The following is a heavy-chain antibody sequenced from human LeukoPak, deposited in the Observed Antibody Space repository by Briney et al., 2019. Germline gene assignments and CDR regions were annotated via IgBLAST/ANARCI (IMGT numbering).Heavy chain of an antibody. J-gene: IGHJ4*02. V-gene: IGHV4-34*01. CDR3: ARGRYYFDSSGYDY. CDR1: GGSFSGYY. CDR2: IDYSGST. Sequence: SETLSLTCGVFGGSFSGYYWTWIRQSPGKGLEWIGEIDYSGSTNYNPSLKSRVTISVDTSKDQFSLRLSSVTAADTAVYYCARGRYYFDSSGYDYWGQGTLVTVSS. D-gene: IGHD3-22*01.